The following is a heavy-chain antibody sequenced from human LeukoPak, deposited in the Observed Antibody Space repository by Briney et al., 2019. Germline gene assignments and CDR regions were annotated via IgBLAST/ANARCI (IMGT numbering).Heavy chain of an antibody. D-gene: IGHD6-13*01. J-gene: IGHJ3*02. CDR2: TNPISGYT. CDR1: GYIFTDYD. CDR3: ARGNRLYSSSWSSLPFDI. V-gene: IGHV1-8*01. Sequence: ASVKVSCKASGYIFTDYDINWVRQATGQGLEWMGWTNPISGYTGSAQKFQGRVTMTRDTSISTAYLGLSSLRSDDTAVYYCARGNRLYSSSWSSLPFDIWGQGTMDTVSS.